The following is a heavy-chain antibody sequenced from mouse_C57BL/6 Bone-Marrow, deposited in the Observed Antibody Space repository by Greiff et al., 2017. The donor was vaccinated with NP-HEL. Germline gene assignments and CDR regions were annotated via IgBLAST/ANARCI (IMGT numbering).Heavy chain of an antibody. V-gene: IGHV14-4*01. CDR1: GFNIKDDY. CDR2: IDPENGDT. J-gene: IGHJ4*01. CDR3: TTDYGSPYYAMDY. D-gene: IGHD1-1*01. Sequence: EVKLQESGAELVRPGASVKLSCTASGFNIKDDYMHWVKQRPEQGLEWIGWIDPENGDTEYASKFQGKATITADTSSNTAYLQLSSLTSEDTAVYYCTTDYGSPYYAMDYWGQGTSVTVSS.